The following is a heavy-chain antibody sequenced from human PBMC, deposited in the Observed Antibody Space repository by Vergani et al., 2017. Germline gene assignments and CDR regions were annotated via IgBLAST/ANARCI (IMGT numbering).Heavy chain of an antibody. D-gene: IGHD3-22*01. CDR3: ARGPPTGYYYDSSGYSQFGY. CDR1: GGSISSSSYY. V-gene: IGHV4-39*07. J-gene: IGHJ4*02. Sequence: QLQLQESDPGLVKPSETLSLTCTVSGGSISSSSYYWSWIRQPPGKGLEWIGEINHSGSTNYNPSLKSRVTISVDTSKNQFSLKLSSVTAADTAVYYCARGPPTGYYYDSSGYSQFGYWGQGTLVTVSS. CDR2: INHSGST.